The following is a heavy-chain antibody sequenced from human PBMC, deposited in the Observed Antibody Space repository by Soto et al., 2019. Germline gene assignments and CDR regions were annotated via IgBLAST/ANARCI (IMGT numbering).Heavy chain of an antibody. Sequence: GGSLRLSCAASGFTFSSYATHWVRQAPGKGLEWVAVISYDGSNKYYADSVKGRFTISRDNSKNTLYLQMNSLRAEDTAVYYCARGGTVTYLYWYFDLWGRGTLVTVSS. J-gene: IGHJ2*01. CDR2: ISYDGSNK. CDR3: ARGGTVTYLYWYFDL. CDR1: GFTFSSYA. V-gene: IGHV3-30-3*01. D-gene: IGHD4-17*01.